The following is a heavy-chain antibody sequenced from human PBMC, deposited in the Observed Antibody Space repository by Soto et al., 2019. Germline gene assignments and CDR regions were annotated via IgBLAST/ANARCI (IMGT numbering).Heavy chain of an antibody. J-gene: IGHJ6*02. V-gene: IGHV1-69*04. Sequence: SVKVSCKASGGTFSSYTISWVRQAPGQGLEWMGRIIPILGIANYAQKFQGRVTITADKSTSTAYMELSSLRSEDTAVYYCAREVLLWFGELLWYYYYGMDVWG. CDR2: IIPILGIA. CDR3: AREVLLWFGELLWYYYYGMDV. CDR1: GGTFSSYT. D-gene: IGHD3-10*01.